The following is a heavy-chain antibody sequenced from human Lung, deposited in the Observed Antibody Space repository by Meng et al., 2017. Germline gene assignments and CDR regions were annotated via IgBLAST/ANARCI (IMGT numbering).Heavy chain of an antibody. Sequence: QVQLVQSVAEVKKPGASVKVSCKASGYTFTGYYMHWLRQAPGQGLEWMGRINPNSGGTNYAQKFQGRVTMTRDTSISTAYMELSRLRSDDTAVYYCASYCGGDCYSSIHYWGQGTLVTVSS. D-gene: IGHD2-21*02. V-gene: IGHV1-2*06. CDR1: GYTFTGYY. J-gene: IGHJ4*02. CDR3: ASYCGGDCYSSIHY. CDR2: INPNSGGT.